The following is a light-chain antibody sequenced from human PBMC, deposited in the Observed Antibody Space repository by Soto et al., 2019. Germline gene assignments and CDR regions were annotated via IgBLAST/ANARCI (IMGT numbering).Light chain of an antibody. CDR3: QQSYSTPPT. CDR1: QSISSY. CDR2: AAS. V-gene: IGKV1-39*01. Sequence: DIQMTQSPSSLSASVGDRVTITCRASQSISSYLNWYQQKPGKAPKLLLYAASSVQSGVPSRVSGSVSGTEFNLTISSLQPEDCAAYSCQQSYSTPPTVGGGTKVEIK. J-gene: IGKJ4*01.